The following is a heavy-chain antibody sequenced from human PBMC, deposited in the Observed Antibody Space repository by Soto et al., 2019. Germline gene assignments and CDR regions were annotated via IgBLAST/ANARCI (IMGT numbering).Heavy chain of an antibody. CDR2: IYYSGST. D-gene: IGHD6-19*01. Sequence: SETLSLTCTVSGGSISSGGYYWSWIRQHPGKGLEWIGYIYYSGSTYYNPSLKSRVTISVDTSKNQFPLKLSSVTAADTAVYYCASGPLGAVADIREYFDYWGQGTLVTVSS. CDR1: GGSISSGGYY. J-gene: IGHJ4*02. V-gene: IGHV4-31*03. CDR3: ASGPLGAVADIREYFDY.